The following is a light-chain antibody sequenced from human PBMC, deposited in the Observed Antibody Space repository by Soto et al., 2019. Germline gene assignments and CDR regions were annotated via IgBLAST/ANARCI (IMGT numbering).Light chain of an antibody. V-gene: IGKV3-20*01. CDR3: QQYGISPYT. CDR1: QSVSSSY. Sequence: EIVLTQSPGTLSLSPGERATLSCRASQSVSSSYLAWYQQKPGQAPRLLIYGASSRATVIPDGFSGSGSGTDFTLTISRLEPEDFAVYYCQQYGISPYTFGQGTKLEIK. CDR2: GAS. J-gene: IGKJ2*01.